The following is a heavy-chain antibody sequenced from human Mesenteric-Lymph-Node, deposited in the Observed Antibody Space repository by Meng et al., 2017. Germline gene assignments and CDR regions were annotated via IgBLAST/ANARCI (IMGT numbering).Heavy chain of an antibody. D-gene: IGHD3-22*01. V-gene: IGHV1-18*04. J-gene: IGHJ4*02. CDR2: ISAYNGNT. CDR1: GYTFTGYY. CDR3: ARDPLYYYDSSGYYPFDY. Sequence: ASVKVSCKSSGYTFTGYYMHWVRQAPGQGLEWMGWISAYNGNTNYAQKLQGRVTMTTDTSTSTAYMELRSLRSDDTAVYYCARDPLYYYDSSGYYPFDYWGQGTLVTVSS.